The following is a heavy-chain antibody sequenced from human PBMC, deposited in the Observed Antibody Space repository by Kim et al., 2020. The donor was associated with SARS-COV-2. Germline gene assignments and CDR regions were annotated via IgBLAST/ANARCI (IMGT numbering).Heavy chain of an antibody. CDR2: ISSSSSTV. Sequence: GGSLRLSCTVSGFNFNSYSMNWVRQAPGKGLEWVSYISSSSSTVYYAGSVRGRFTISRDNAKNSLFLQMNSLRDYDTDVYYCARCPLSMTMVRGMITTTLFDYYNMDAWGQGTTVTVSS. CDR3: ARCPLSMTMVRGMITTTLFDYYNMDA. J-gene: IGHJ6*02. V-gene: IGHV3-48*02. CDR1: GFNFNSYS. D-gene: IGHD3-10*01.